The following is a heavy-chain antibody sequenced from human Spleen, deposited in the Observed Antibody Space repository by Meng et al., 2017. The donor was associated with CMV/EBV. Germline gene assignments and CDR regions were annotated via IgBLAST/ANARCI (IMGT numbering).Heavy chain of an antibody. D-gene: IGHD6-13*01. Sequence: GESLKISCAASGFIFGSFAMTWVRQAPGKGLEWVSSPSGSGGSTYYADSVKGRFIISGDSSTNTVFLQMNSLRAEDTAVYYCAKEPRSWYGGDGFDVWGHGTMVTVSS. CDR2: PSGSGGST. CDR3: AKEPRSWYGGDGFDV. CDR1: GFIFGSFA. V-gene: IGHV3-23*01. J-gene: IGHJ3*01.